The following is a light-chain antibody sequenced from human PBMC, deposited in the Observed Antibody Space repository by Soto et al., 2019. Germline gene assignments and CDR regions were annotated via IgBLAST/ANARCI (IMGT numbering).Light chain of an antibody. CDR2: AAS. Sequence: IQMTQSASSLFASVGGRVTSTSRASQGISRWLAWYQQKLGKAPKILIYAASSLQSGVPSRFRGSGSGTDFTLTISSLKPEDFETYYCQQANSFPLTFGGGTKVDIK. CDR3: QQANSFPLT. V-gene: IGKV1-12*01. CDR1: QGISRW. J-gene: IGKJ4*01.